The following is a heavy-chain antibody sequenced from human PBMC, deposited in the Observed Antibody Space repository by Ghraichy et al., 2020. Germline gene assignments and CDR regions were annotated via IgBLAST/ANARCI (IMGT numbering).Heavy chain of an antibody. CDR3: AGVTTYYDFWSGTPYAFDI. D-gene: IGHD3-3*01. CDR2: INSDGSST. J-gene: IGHJ3*02. CDR1: GFTFSSYW. Sequence: GGSLRLSCAASGFTFSSYWMHWVRQAPGKGLVWVSRINSDGSSTSYADSVKGRFTISRDNAKNTLYLQMNSLRAEDTAVYYCAGVTTYYDFWSGTPYAFDIWGQGTMVTVSS. V-gene: IGHV3-74*01.